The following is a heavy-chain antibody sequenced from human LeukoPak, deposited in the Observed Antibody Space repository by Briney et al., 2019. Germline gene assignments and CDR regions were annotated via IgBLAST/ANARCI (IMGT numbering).Heavy chain of an antibody. Sequence: GGSLRLSCAASGFTFSNYWMSWVRQAPGKGLEWVAIIKKDASEKYYVDSVKGRFTISRDNAKNTLYLQMNSLRVEDTAVYYCARGRPHGNDYWGQGTLVTVSS. J-gene: IGHJ4*02. V-gene: IGHV3-7*01. CDR2: IKKDASEK. CDR3: ARGRPHGNDY. CDR1: GFTFSNYW. D-gene: IGHD4-23*01.